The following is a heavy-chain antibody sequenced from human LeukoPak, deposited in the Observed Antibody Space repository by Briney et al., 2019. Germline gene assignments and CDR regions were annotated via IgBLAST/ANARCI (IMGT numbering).Heavy chain of an antibody. V-gene: IGHV3-64*02. Sequence: RSGGSLRLSCAASGFTFSNYAMHWVRQAPGKGPQYVSAISGDGGSTYYADSVKGRFTISRDNSKNTLYLQMGSLRVEDMAVYYCARVGYDYVWGSYRYFDPWGQGTLVTVSS. CDR2: ISGDGGST. J-gene: IGHJ5*02. CDR3: ARVGYDYVWGSYRYFDP. D-gene: IGHD3-16*02. CDR1: GFTFSNYA.